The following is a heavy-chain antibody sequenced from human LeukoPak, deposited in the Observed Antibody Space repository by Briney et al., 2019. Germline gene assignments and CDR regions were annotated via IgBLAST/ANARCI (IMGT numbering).Heavy chain of an antibody. CDR1: GITFSSYW. J-gene: IGHJ4*02. CDR2: IKEDRSEK. D-gene: IGHD4-23*01. Sequence: GGSLRLSCAASGITFSSYWMSWVRQAPGKGLEWVANIKEDRSEKYYVDSVKGRFTISRDNAKNSLYLQMNSLRAEDTAVYYCAAGGNSDYWGQGTLVTVSS. V-gene: IGHV3-7*01. CDR3: AAGGNSDY.